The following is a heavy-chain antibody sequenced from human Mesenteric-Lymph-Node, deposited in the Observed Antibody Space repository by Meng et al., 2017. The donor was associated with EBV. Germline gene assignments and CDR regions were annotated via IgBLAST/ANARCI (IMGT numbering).Heavy chain of an antibody. J-gene: IGHJ5*02. D-gene: IGHD3-16*01. V-gene: IGHV1-46*01. CDR2: SNPTAGGP. CDR1: RHTCTSYY. Sequence: EAWVKSPATSSKISCTTSRHTCTSYYMHGVRQAPGHGFCWLGMSNPTAGGPSYVQRFQNRVIMTRDTSTSTAYMELSSLKFEDTAKYFWVRYDYLGGSLRHKRFVPWGQGTLVTVSS. CDR3: VRYDYLGGSLRHKRFVP.